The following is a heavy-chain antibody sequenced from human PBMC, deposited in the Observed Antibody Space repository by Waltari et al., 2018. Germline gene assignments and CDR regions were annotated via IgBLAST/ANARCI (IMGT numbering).Heavy chain of an antibody. V-gene: IGHV3-73*01. CDR2: IRREPYNYAT. J-gene: IGHJ4*02. CDR1: GFSFSGST. D-gene: IGHD6-19*01. Sequence: EVQVVESGGGLVQPGGSLKLSCATSGFSFSGSTIHWVRQTSGKGWEWVVRIRREPYNYATAYSASVKGRFTISRDDSKNTAYLQMNSLMTEDTAVYYCSGGEVTGTDFWGQGTLVTVSS. CDR3: SGGEVTGTDF.